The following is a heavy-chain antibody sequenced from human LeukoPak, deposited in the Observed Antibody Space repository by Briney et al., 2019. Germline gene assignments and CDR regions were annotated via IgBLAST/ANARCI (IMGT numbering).Heavy chain of an antibody. V-gene: IGHV1-24*01. J-gene: IGHJ3*02. CDR1: GYTLTELS. CDR3: ARVWRGGPLLEIVGARRVGAFDI. Sequence: ASVKVSCKVSGYTLTELSMHWVRQAPGKGLEWMGGFDPEVGETIYAQKFQGRVTITADESTSTAYMELSSLRSEDTAVYYCARVWRGGPLLEIVGARRVGAFDIWGQGTMVTVSS. D-gene: IGHD1-26*01. CDR2: FDPEVGET.